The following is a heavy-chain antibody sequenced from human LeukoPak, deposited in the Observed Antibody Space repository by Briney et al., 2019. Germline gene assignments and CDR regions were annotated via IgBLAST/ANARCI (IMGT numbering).Heavy chain of an antibody. D-gene: IGHD3-22*01. CDR1: GFSLSTSGVG. Sequence: SGPTLVNPTQTLTLICTFSGFSLSTSGVGVGWIRQPPGKALEWLALIYWDDDKRYSPSLKSRLTITKDTSKNQVVLTMTNMDPVDTATYYCAHSIYYYDSSGCWFDPWGQGTLVTVSS. V-gene: IGHV2-5*02. CDR3: AHSIYYYDSSGCWFDP. J-gene: IGHJ5*02. CDR2: IYWDDDK.